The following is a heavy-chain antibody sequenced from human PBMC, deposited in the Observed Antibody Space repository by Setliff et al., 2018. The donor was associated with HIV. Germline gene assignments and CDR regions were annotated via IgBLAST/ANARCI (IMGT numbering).Heavy chain of an antibody. CDR3: VKAVIVVIPAAIFDY. J-gene: IGHJ4*02. CDR2: MKYDGTEI. D-gene: IGHD2-2*01. CDR1: GFTFSDYY. Sequence: GGSLRLSCAASGFTFSDYYMSWIRQAPGKGLEWVANMKYDGTEIYYVDAVKGRFTISRDNAKKSVFLHMNSLRGEDTAVYYCVKAVIVVIPAAIFDYWGQGTLVTVSS. V-gene: IGHV3-7*01.